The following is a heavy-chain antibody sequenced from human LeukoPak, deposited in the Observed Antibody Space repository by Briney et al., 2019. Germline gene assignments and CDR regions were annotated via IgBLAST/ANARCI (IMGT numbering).Heavy chain of an antibody. V-gene: IGHV4-59*08. CDR1: GGSISSYY. J-gene: IGHJ4*02. CDR2: IYYSGST. D-gene: IGHD4-17*01. CDR3: ARHAEYGDYNY. Sequence: SETLSLTCTVSGGSISSYYWSWIRQPPGKGLEWIGYIYYSGSTNYNPSLKSRVTISVDTFKNQFSLKLSSVTAADTAVYYCARHAEYGDYNYWGQGTLVTVSS.